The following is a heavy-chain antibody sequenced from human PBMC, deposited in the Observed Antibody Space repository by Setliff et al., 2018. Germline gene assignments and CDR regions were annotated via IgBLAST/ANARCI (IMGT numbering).Heavy chain of an antibody. D-gene: IGHD5-12*01. Sequence: ASVKVSCKASGYTFTAYYMHWVRQAPGQGLEWLGWINSNSGSTTYAQKFQGRVTLTRDTSINTVYMGLRSLTSADSAVYYCAREVPGSSGALDFWGRGTLVTVSS. CDR2: INSNSGST. CDR1: GYTFTAYY. J-gene: IGHJ5*01. V-gene: IGHV1-2*02. CDR3: AREVPGSSGALDF.